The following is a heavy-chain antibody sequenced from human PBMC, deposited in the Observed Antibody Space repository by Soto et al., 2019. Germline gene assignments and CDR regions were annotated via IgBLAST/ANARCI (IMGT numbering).Heavy chain of an antibody. CDR3: AKQTGTWVDSAIDF. CDR1: DFGFTSYA. D-gene: IGHD3-9*01. Sequence: EVEMLASGGGVVQPGESLRLSCVAPDFGFTSYAMTWVRLAPGKGLQWVAALSHDGGNTYYRDSVRGRFTISRDNSKNTLYLQMNRLKGEDTAVYYCAKQTGTWVDSAIDFWGQGTQVTVSS. CDR2: LSHDGGNT. J-gene: IGHJ4*02. V-gene: IGHV3-23*01.